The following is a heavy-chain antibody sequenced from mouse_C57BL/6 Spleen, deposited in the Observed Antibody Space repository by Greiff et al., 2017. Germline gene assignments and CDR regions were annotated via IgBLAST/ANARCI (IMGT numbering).Heavy chain of an antibody. CDR1: GFSFTSYG. CDR3: AKTAMDY. V-gene: IGHV2-2*01. Sequence: VQGVESGPGLVQPSQSLSITCKVSGFSFTSYGVHWVRQSPGKGLEWLGVIWSGGSTDNNAAFISRLSISKDNSKSQFFFKMNRLQADDTAIYYCAKTAMDYWGQGTSVTVSA. J-gene: IGHJ4*01. CDR2: IWSGGST.